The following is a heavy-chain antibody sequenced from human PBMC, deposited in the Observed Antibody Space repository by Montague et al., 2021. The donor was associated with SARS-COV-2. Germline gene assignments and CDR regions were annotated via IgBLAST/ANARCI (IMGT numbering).Heavy chain of an antibody. CDR1: GGSISSSSYY. J-gene: IGHJ6*02. CDR3: ARLVETYYYYYGMDV. V-gene: IGHV4-39*01. D-gene: IGHD4-23*01. Sequence: ETLSLTCTVSGGSISSSSYYWGWIRQPPGKGLEWIGSIYYSGSTYYNPSLKSRVTISVDTSKNQFSLKLSSVTAADTAVYYCARLVETYYYYYGMDVWGQGTTVTVSS. CDR2: IYYSGST.